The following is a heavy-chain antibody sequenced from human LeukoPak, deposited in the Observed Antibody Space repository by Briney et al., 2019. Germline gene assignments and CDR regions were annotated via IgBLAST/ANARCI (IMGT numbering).Heavy chain of an antibody. CDR3: ARGGKRAVAGGYYYMDV. CDR1: GYTFTSYY. V-gene: IGHV1-46*01. CDR2: INPSGGST. Sequence: ASVKVSCKASGYTFTSYYMHWVRQAPGQGLEWMGIINPSGGSTSYAQKFQGRVTMTRDTSTSTVYMELSSLGSEDTAVYYCARGGKRAVAGGYYYMDVWGKGTTVTVSS. J-gene: IGHJ6*03. D-gene: IGHD6-19*01.